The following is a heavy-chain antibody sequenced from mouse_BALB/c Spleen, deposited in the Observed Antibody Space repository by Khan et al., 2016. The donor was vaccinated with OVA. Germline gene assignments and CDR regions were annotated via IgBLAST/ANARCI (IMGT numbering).Heavy chain of an antibody. Sequence: QVQLQQSGAELARPGASVKLSCKASGYTFTDYYINWVKQRTGQGLEWIGEISPGSGDTYYNERFKGKATLTADKSSSTAYMQFSSLTSEASAVYFWARRDYFGYAFAYWGQGTLVTVSA. V-gene: IGHV1-77*01. CDR3: ARRDYFGYAFAY. D-gene: IGHD1-2*01. CDR2: ISPGSGDT. CDR1: GYTFTDYY. J-gene: IGHJ3*01.